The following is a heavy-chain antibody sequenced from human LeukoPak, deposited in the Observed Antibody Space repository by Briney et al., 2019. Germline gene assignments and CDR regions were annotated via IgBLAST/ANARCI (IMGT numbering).Heavy chain of an antibody. D-gene: IGHD5-12*01. J-gene: IGHJ4*02. CDR1: GGSLSGYY. CDR3: ARDGGYSGYDSGAYFDY. CDR2: INHSGST. Sequence: SETLSLTCAVSGGSLSGYYWTWIRQPPGKGLEWIGEINHSGSTNYNPSLKSRVTISVDTSKNQFSLKLSSVTAADTAVYYCARDGGYSGYDSGAYFDYWGQGTLVTVSS. V-gene: IGHV4-34*01.